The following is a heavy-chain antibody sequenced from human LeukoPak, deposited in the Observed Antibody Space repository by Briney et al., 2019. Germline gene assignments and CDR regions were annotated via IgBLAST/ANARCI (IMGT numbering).Heavy chain of an antibody. V-gene: IGHV3-9*01. D-gene: IGHD2-15*01. CDR1: GFTFDDYA. J-gene: IGHJ5*02. Sequence: GGSLRLSCAASGFTFDDYAMHWVRQAPGKGLEWVSGISWNSGSIGYADSVKGRFTISRDNSKNTLYLQMNSLRADDTAVYYCARGYCSGGSCYSNWFDPWGQGTLVTVSS. CDR3: ARGYCSGGSCYSNWFDP. CDR2: ISWNSGSI.